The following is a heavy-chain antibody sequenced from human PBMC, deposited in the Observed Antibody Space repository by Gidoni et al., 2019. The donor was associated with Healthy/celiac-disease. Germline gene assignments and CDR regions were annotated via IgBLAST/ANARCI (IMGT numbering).Heavy chain of an antibody. CDR2: IIPIVGTA. D-gene: IGHD3-3*01. Sequence: QVQMVQSGAAVKKPRSSMNVSCKASRGTFSSNAISGVRQAPGQGLEWMGGIIPIVGTANYAPKLQGRVTFTADDSTSTAYMELSSLRSAPTAVYYCARQPTNYDYPYLCWSYGMDVWGQGPTVTVSS. CDR3: ARQPTNYDYPYLCWSYGMDV. CDR1: RGTFSSNA. J-gene: IGHJ6*02. V-gene: IGHV1-69*01.